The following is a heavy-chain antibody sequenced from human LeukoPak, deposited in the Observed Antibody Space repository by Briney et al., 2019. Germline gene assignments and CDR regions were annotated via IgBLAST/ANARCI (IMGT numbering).Heavy chain of an antibody. J-gene: IGHJ4*02. D-gene: IGHD6-13*01. CDR1: GFTFSSYE. V-gene: IGHV3-48*03. Sequence: GGSLRLSCAASGFTFSSYEMNWVRQAPGKGLEWVSYISSSGSTIYYADSVKGRFTISRDNAKNSLYLQMNSLRAEDTAVYYCARDHGYSSSWYNYWGQGTLVTVSS. CDR3: ARDHGYSSSWYNY. CDR2: ISSSGSTI.